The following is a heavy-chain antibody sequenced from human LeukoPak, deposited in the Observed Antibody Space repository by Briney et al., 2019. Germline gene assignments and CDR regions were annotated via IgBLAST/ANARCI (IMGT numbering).Heavy chain of an antibody. D-gene: IGHD6-6*01. J-gene: IGHJ4*02. V-gene: IGHV3-66*01. CDR1: GITVSSNY. CDR3: ARDLVKFDS. CDR2: IYSGGST. Sequence: GGSLRLSCAASGITVSSNYMSWVRQAPGKGLEWVAVIYSGGSTYYADSVKGRFTISRDNAKNTLYLQMNSLRAEDTALYCCARDLVKFDSWGQGTLVTVSS.